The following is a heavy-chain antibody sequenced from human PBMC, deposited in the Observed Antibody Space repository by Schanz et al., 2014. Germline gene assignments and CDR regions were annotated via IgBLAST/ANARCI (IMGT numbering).Heavy chain of an antibody. CDR3: ARQREEFYYDSSGYYYLDY. CDR2: FYYTGST. J-gene: IGHJ4*02. Sequence: QVQLQESGPGLVKPSETLSLTCSVSGGSISSYYWSWIRQPPGKGLEYIGYFYYTGSTNYNPSLKSQVHFSVAPPNNHFSLKLRSVTAADTAVYYCARQREEFYYDSSGYYYLDYWGQGTLVTVSS. D-gene: IGHD3-22*01. V-gene: IGHV4-59*08. CDR1: GGSISSYY.